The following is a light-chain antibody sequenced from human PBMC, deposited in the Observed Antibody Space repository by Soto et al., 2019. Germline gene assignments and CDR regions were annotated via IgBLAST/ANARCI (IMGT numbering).Light chain of an antibody. CDR3: VLYMCGGISV. Sequence: QAVVTQEPSFSVSPGGTVTLTCGLSSGSVSTSFYPSWYQQTPGQAPRTLIYNTNTRSSGVPDRFSGSILGNKAALTITGAQTDDESDYYCVLYMCGGISVFGGGTKLTVL. CDR2: NTN. J-gene: IGLJ2*01. V-gene: IGLV8-61*01. CDR1: SGSVSTSFY.